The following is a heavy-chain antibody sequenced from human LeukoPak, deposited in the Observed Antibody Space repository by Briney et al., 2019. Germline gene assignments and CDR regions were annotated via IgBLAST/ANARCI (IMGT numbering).Heavy chain of an antibody. D-gene: IGHD6-19*01. CDR1: GFTFDDYA. J-gene: IGHJ4*02. Sequence: GRSLRLSCAASGFTFDDYAMHWVRQAPGKGLEWVSGISWNSGSIGYADSVKGRFTISRDNAKNSLYLQMNSLRAEDTALYYCAKDILAGYSSGWYLDYWGQGTLVTVPS. CDR2: ISWNSGSI. V-gene: IGHV3-9*01. CDR3: AKDILAGYSSGWYLDY.